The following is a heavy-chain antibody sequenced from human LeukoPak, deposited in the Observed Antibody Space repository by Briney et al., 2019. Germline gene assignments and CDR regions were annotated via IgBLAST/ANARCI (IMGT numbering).Heavy chain of an antibody. J-gene: IGHJ4*02. CDR2: ISAYNGNT. Sequence: ASVKVSCKASGYTFTSYGISWVRQAPGQGLEWMGWISAYNGNTNYAQKLQGRVTMTTDTSTSTAYMELRSLRSDDTAVYYCARDAPDYDFWSGYYIFDYWGQGTLVTVSP. CDR1: GYTFTSYG. CDR3: ARDAPDYDFWSGYYIFDY. D-gene: IGHD3-3*01. V-gene: IGHV1-18*01.